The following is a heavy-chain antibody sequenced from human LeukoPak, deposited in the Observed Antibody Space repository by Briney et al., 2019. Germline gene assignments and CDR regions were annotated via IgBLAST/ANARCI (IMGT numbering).Heavy chain of an antibody. CDR1: GFTFSSYA. Sequence: PGRSLRLSCAASGFTFSSYAMHWVRQAPGKGLEWVAVISYDGSNKYYADSVKGRFTISRDNSKNTLYLQMNSLRAEDTAVYYCAKAAQYQLLSILFDYWGQGTLVTVSS. J-gene: IGHJ4*02. CDR3: AKAAQYQLLSILFDY. D-gene: IGHD2-2*01. V-gene: IGHV3-30*04. CDR2: ISYDGSNK.